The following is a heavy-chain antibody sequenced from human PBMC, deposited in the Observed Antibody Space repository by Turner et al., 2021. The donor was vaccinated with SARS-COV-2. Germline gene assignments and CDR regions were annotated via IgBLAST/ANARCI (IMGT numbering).Heavy chain of an antibody. CDR1: GFTFSSYG. J-gene: IGHJ4*02. CDR3: ARERRFGVVNPYYFDY. V-gene: IGHV3-33*01. CDR2: IWYDGSNK. D-gene: IGHD3-3*01. Sequence: QVQLVESGGGVVQPGGSLRLSCAASGFTFSSYGMNWVRQAPGKGLEWVAVIWYDGSNKYYADSVKGRFTISRDNSKNTLYLQMNSLRAEDTAVYYCARERRFGVVNPYYFDYWGQGTLVTVSS.